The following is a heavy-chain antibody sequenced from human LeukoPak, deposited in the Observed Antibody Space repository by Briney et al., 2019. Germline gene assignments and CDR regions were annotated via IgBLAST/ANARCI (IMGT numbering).Heavy chain of an antibody. V-gene: IGHV4-34*01. D-gene: IGHD3-3*01. CDR2: IYYSGST. Sequence: SETLSLTCAVYGGSFSGYYWSWIRQPPGKGLEWIGSIYYSGSTYYNPSLKSRVTISVDTSKNQFSLKLSSVTAADTAVYYCAMIYYDFWSGYVNWFDPWGQGTLVTVSS. J-gene: IGHJ5*02. CDR1: GGSFSGYY. CDR3: AMIYYDFWSGYVNWFDP.